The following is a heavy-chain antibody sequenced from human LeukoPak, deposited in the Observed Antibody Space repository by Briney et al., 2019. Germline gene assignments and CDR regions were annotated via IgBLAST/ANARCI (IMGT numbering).Heavy chain of an antibody. Sequence: GGSLRLSCAASGFTFDDYAMHWVRQAPGKGLEWVSLISGDGGSTYYADSVKGRFTISRDNSKNSLYLQMNSLRTEDTALYYCAKDLYSYGYGAPYYFDYWGQGTLVTVSS. CDR3: AKDLYSYGYGAPYYFDY. CDR2: ISGDGGST. CDR1: GFTFDDYA. V-gene: IGHV3-43*02. D-gene: IGHD5-18*01. J-gene: IGHJ4*02.